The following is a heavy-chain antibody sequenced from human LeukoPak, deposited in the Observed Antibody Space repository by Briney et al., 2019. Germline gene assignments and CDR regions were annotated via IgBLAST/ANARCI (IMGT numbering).Heavy chain of an antibody. J-gene: IGHJ5*02. CDR3: ARAGRTWFGVIWFDP. V-gene: IGHV1-2*02. D-gene: IGHD3-10*01. Sequence: ASVKVSCEASGYSFTDYYLHWVRQAPGQGLEWMGWINPNSGDTKYAQKLQGRVTMTRDTSISTAYMELSRLTSDDTAVYYCARAGRTWFGVIWFDPWGQGTLVTVSS. CDR2: INPNSGDT. CDR1: GYSFTDYY.